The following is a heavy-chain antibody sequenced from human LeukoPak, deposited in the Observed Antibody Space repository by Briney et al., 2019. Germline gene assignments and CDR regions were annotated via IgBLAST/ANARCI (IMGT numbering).Heavy chain of an antibody. CDR3: ARGGRGVSAARRFKPGDWFDP. D-gene: IGHD2-2*01. J-gene: IGHJ5*02. CDR2: MDHSGST. CDR1: SGSFSNSY. V-gene: IGHV4-34*01. Sequence: SETLSLTCAVYSGSFSNSYWSWIRQPPGKGLEWIGDMDHSGSTNYNPSLKSRVTMSVHTSRNQFSLKLSSVTAADTAVYYCARGGRGVSAARRFKPGDWFDPWGQGTLVTVSS.